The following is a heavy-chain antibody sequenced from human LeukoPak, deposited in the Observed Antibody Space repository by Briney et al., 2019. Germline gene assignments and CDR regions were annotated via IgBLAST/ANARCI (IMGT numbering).Heavy chain of an antibody. CDR3: ARDGGNYYDSSGYYSDAFDI. CDR2: IYYSGST. D-gene: IGHD3-22*01. V-gene: IGHV4-59*12. J-gene: IGHJ3*02. CDR1: GGSISSYY. Sequence: SETLSLTCTVSGGSISSYYWSWIRQPPGKGLEWIGYIYYSGSTNYNPSLKSRVTISVDTSKNQFSLKLSSVTAADTAVYYCARDGGNYYDSSGYYSDAFDIWGQGTMVTVSS.